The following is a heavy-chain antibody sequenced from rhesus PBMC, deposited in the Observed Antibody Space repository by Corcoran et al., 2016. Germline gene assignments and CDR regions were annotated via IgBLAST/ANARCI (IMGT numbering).Heavy chain of an antibody. CDR1: GASISSTY. V-gene: IGHV4S6*01. D-gene: IGHD2-33*01. CDR3: ARSVKPVDNSCDV. J-gene: IGHJ5-2*02. CDR2: INGVRGTP. Sequence: QVQLQESGPGLVKPSETLPLTCAVSGASISSTYWTWIRQPPGKELEWFGFINGVRGTPNYSPLLKNRDTNSKEASKNQFCLNLSSVTAADTAVYYCARSVKPVDNSCDVWGRGVLVTVSS.